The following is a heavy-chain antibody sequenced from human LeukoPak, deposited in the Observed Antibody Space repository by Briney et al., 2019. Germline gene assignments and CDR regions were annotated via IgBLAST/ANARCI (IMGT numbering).Heavy chain of an antibody. D-gene: IGHD3-22*01. CDR2: IYSGGST. J-gene: IGHJ2*01. V-gene: IGHV3-53*04. CDR3: ARWYYYDSTPPHWYFDL. Sequence: GGSLRLSCAASGFTVSSNYMSWVRQAPGKGLEWVSVIYSGGSTYYADSVKGRFTISRHNSKNTLYLQMNSLRAEDTAVYYCARWYYYDSTPPHWYFDLWGRGTLVTVSS. CDR1: GFTVSSNY.